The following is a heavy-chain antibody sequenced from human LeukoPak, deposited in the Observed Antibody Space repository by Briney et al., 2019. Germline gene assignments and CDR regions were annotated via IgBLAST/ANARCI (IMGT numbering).Heavy chain of an antibody. Sequence: GASVKVSCKASGYTFTGYYMHWVRQAPGQGLEWMGWINPNSGGTNYAQKFQGRVTMTRDTSISTAYMELSRLRSDDTAVYYCAREGDPIVVVPAAIDIVYWGQGTLVTVSS. D-gene: IGHD2-2*02. V-gene: IGHV1-2*02. CDR1: GYTFTGYY. CDR3: AREGDPIVVVPAAIDIVY. CDR2: INPNSGGT. J-gene: IGHJ4*02.